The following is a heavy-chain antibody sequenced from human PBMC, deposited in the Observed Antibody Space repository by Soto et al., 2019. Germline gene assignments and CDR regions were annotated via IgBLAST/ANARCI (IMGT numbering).Heavy chain of an antibody. D-gene: IGHD4-17*01. Sequence: PXESLSLPCAVSCYSISSGNFWGWIRQPPGKGLEWIGSIYHSGIIYYNPSLESRVTMSVDTSNNHFSLKLSSVTAADTAVYYCVRSRYGEYDGEDYFDDWGQGTLVTVSS. CDR3: VRSRYGEYDGEDYFDD. CDR2: IYHSGII. J-gene: IGHJ4*02. V-gene: IGHV4-38-2*01. CDR1: CYSISSGNF.